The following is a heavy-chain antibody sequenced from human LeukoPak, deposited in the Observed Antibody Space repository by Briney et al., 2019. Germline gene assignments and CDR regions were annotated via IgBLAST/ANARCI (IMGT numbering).Heavy chain of an antibody. CDR1: GFTFSSYS. Sequence: KAGGSLRLSCAASGFTFSSYSMNWVRQAPGKGLEWVSSISSSSSYIYCADSVKGRFTISRDNSKNTLFLQMNSLRAEDTAVYYCAKAYGLYYFDYWGQGTLVTVSS. CDR2: ISSSSSYI. V-gene: IGHV3-21*04. CDR3: AKAYGLYYFDY. D-gene: IGHD4-17*01. J-gene: IGHJ4*02.